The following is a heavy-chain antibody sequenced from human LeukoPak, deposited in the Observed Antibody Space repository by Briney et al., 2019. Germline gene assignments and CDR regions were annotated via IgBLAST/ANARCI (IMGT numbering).Heavy chain of an antibody. Sequence: GRSLRLSCAASGFTFSSYGMHWVRQAPGKGLEWVAVIPYDGSNKYYADSVKGRFTISRDNSKNTLYLQMNSLRAEDTAVYYCAKDLMTTIDYWGQGTLVTVSS. CDR1: GFTFSSYG. CDR2: IPYDGSNK. J-gene: IGHJ4*02. D-gene: IGHD4-11*01. CDR3: AKDLMTTIDY. V-gene: IGHV3-30*18.